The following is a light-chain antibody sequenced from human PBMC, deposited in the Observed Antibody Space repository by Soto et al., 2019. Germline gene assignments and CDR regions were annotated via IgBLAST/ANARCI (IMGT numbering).Light chain of an antibody. Sequence: DIQMTQFPSSLSASVGDRVTITCRASQGIRNDLAWYQQKPGKAPKRLIYAASSLQSGVPSRFSGSGSGTELTLAISSLQSEDFATLYCLQHSTYPLTFGQGTKVEIK. CDR1: QGIRND. CDR2: AAS. J-gene: IGKJ1*01. CDR3: LQHSTYPLT. V-gene: IGKV1-17*01.